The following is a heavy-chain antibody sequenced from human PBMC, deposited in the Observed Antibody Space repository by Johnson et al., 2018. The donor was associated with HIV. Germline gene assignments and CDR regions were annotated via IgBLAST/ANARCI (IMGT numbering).Heavy chain of an antibody. V-gene: IGHV3-20*04. CDR1: GFKLYEYD. D-gene: IGHD3-16*01. Sequence: VQLVESGGDVVRPGGSLRISCVASGFKLYEYDVSWVRQVPGKGLEWVSGINWKSDGIAYGDSVKGRFPISRDNAKNSLYLQMSSLKAEDTALYYCAKVRLGGDLDAAFDAWGQGTMVTVSS. CDR2: INWKSDGI. J-gene: IGHJ3*01. CDR3: AKVRLGGDLDAAFDA.